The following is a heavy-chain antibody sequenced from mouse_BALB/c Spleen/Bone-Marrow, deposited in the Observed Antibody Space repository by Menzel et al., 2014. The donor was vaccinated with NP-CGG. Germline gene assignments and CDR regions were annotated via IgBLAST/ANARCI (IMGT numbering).Heavy chain of an antibody. CDR3: ARGNYYGSRYYAMDY. J-gene: IGHJ4*01. D-gene: IGHD1-1*01. CDR1: GYTFTDYA. CDR2: ISTYYGDA. V-gene: IGHV1S137*01. Sequence: QVRLKQSGAELVRPGVSVKISCKGSGYTFTDYAMHWVKQSHAKSLEWIGVISTYYGDASYNQKFKGKATMTVDKSSSTAYMELARLTSEDSAIYYCARGNYYGSRYYAMDYWGQGTSVTVSS.